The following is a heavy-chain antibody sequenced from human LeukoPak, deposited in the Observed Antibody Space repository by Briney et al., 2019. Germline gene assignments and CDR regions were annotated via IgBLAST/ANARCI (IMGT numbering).Heavy chain of an antibody. Sequence: PSETLFLTCAVYGGSFSGYYWSWIRQPPGKGLEWIGEINHSGSTNYNPSLKSRVAISVDTSKNQFSLKLSSVTAADTAVYYCARAPLVGATRSYYFDYWGQGTLVTVSS. V-gene: IGHV4-34*01. J-gene: IGHJ4*02. CDR2: INHSGST. CDR1: GGSFSGYY. D-gene: IGHD1-26*01. CDR3: ARAPLVGATRSYYFDY.